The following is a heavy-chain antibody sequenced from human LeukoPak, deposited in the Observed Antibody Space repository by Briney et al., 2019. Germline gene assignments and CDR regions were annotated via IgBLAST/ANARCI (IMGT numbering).Heavy chain of an antibody. V-gene: IGHV4-31*03. D-gene: IGHD2-21*02. CDR1: GGSISSGGYY. CDR2: IYYSGST. J-gene: IGHJ4*02. Sequence: SETLSLTCTVSGGSISSGGYYWSWIRQHPGKGLEWIGYIYYSGSTYCNPSLKSRVTISVDTSKNQFSLKLSSVTAADTAVYYCARVGAYCGGDCYSRIDYWGQGTLVTVSS. CDR3: ARVGAYCGGDCYSRIDY.